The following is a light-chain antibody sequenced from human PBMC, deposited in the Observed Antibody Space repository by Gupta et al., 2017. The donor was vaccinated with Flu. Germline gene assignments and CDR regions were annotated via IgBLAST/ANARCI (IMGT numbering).Light chain of an antibody. J-gene: IGKJ2*03. CDR3: GQGKHWPIS. Sequence: VVLDQSPPSLSVTLGKPASISCLSTHNLLYTDGNTYFSWFHQRPGQSPRRLISKGSERDSGVPDRFSGSESGTXFTLTIXRGESDDVGVFYCGQGKHWPISFGXGTRLQI. CDR2: KGS. CDR1: HNLLYTDGNTY. V-gene: IGKV2-30*01.